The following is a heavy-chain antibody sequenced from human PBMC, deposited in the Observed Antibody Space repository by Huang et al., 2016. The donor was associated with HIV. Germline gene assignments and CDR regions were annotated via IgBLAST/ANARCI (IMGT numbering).Heavy chain of an antibody. J-gene: IGHJ6*02. Sequence: VESGGRLVQPWGSIRLSCVGSTFRFGAYWMSWVRQSPGKGLEGVANIKQDESEKYYVDSVKGRFNISRDNAKKVLFLEMNNVRVEDTATYYCATKTAAMDIWGQGTTVTVS. D-gene: IGHD1-7*01. CDR2: IKQDESEK. V-gene: IGHV3-7*01. CDR1: TFRFGAYW. CDR3: ATKTAAMDI.